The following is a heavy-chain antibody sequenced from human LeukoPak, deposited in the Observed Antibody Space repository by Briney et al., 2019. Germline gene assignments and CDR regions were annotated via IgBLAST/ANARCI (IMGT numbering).Heavy chain of an antibody. CDR3: ARQDGSGIYYFDY. CDR1: GYIFRSYW. Sequence: GESLKISCKGSGYIFRSYWIGWVRQMPGKGLEWMGIIYPGDSDTRYSPSFQGQVTISADKSTSTAYLQWNTLKASDTAMYYCARQDGSGIYYFDYWGQGTLVTVSS. J-gene: IGHJ4*02. CDR2: IYPGDSDT. V-gene: IGHV5-51*01. D-gene: IGHD3-10*01.